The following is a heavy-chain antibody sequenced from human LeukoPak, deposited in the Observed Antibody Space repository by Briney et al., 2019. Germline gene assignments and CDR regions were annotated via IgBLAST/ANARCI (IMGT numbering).Heavy chain of an antibody. CDR2: TYYRSKWYY. J-gene: IGHJ4*02. D-gene: IGHD4-17*01. CDR3: ARGGSGDPKFFDF. V-gene: IGHV6-1*01. Sequence: SQTLSLTCAVSGDSVSSNSAAWNWIRQSPSRGLEWLGRTYYRSKWYYDYAVSVKSRITINPDTSQNQFSLQLNSVTTDDTAVYYCARGGSGDPKFFDFWGQGNLVTVSS. CDR1: GDSVSSNSAA.